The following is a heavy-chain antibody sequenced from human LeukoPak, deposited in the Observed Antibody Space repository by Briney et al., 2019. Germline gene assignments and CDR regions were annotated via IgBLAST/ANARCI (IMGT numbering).Heavy chain of an antibody. Sequence: GGSLRLSCAASGFTFSSYWMSWIRQAPRKGLEWVANIKQDGRETYYVDSVKGRFTISRDNAKNSLYLQMNSLRAEDTAVYYCARDLIVGAPGEDYWGQGTLVIVSS. V-gene: IGHV3-7*01. CDR1: GFTFSSYW. CDR3: ARDLIVGAPGEDY. D-gene: IGHD1-26*01. CDR2: IKQDGRET. J-gene: IGHJ4*02.